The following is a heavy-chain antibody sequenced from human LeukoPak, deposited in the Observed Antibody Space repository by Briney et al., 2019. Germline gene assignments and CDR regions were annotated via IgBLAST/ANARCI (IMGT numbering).Heavy chain of an antibody. CDR1: GYTLTKLS. V-gene: IGHV1-24*01. CDR3: ATAGAAAGNYFCYGMAV. J-gene: IGHJ6*02. D-gene: IGHD6-13*01. Sequence: ASVKVSFKVSGYTLTKLSMHWVRQAPEKGLEWMGGFDPEDGETIYAQKFQGRVTLTEDTDTAYMELSSLRSEDTAVYYCATAGAAAGNYFCYGMAVWDRGAPVTVSS. CDR2: FDPEDGET.